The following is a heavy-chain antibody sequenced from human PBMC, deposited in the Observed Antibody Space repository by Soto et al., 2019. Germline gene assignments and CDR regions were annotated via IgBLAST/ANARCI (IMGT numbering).Heavy chain of an antibody. D-gene: IGHD3-10*01. CDR3: ASGSVRVRGEFHGRFYYYYMDV. Sequence: QVQLQESGPGLVKPSETLSLTCTVSGGSISSYYWSWIRQPPGKGLEWIGYIYYSGSTNYNPSLKSRVTISVDTSKNQFSLKLSSVTAADTVVYYCASGSVRVRGEFHGRFYYYYMDVWGKGTTVTVSS. J-gene: IGHJ6*03. CDR1: GGSISSYY. CDR2: IYYSGST. V-gene: IGHV4-59*01.